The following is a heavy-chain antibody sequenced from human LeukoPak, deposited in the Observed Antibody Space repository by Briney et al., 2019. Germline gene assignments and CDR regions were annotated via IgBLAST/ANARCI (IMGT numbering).Heavy chain of an antibody. D-gene: IGHD3-22*01. CDR2: INAGNGNT. J-gene: IGHJ6*02. V-gene: IGHV1-3*01. CDR1: GYTFTSYA. CDR3: ARYFIRYYYDSSSVTGYYYGMDV. Sequence: ASVKVSCKASGYTFTSYAMHWVRQAPGQRLEWMGWINAGNGNTKYSQKFQGRVTITRDTSASTAHMELSSLRSEDTAVYYCARYFIRYYYDSSSVTGYYYGMDVWGQGTTVTVSS.